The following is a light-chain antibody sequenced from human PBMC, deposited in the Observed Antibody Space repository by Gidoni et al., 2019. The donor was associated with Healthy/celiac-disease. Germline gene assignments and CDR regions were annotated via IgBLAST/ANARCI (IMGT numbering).Light chain of an antibody. V-gene: IGKV1-39*01. CDR3: QQSYSTPPIT. Sequence: DIQMTQSPSSLSASVGDRVTITCRASQSISSYFNWYQQKPGKAPKLLIYAASSLQSGVPSRFSGSVSGTDFTLTISSLQPEDFATYYCQQSYSTPPITFGQGTRLEIK. J-gene: IGKJ5*01. CDR1: QSISSY. CDR2: AAS.